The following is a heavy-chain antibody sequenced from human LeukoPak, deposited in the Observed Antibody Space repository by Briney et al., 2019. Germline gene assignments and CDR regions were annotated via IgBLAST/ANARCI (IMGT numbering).Heavy chain of an antibody. Sequence: GGSLRLSCAASGFTFTKYWMSWVRQAPGKGLEWVANIKQDGNEKYYVDSVKGRFTISRDNAKNSLYLQLNSLRAEDTAVYYCARGGVVYPDCFDIWGRGTMVTVSS. CDR2: IKQDGNEK. D-gene: IGHD2-21*01. CDR1: GFTFTKYW. CDR3: ARGGVVYPDCFDI. V-gene: IGHV3-7*04. J-gene: IGHJ3*02.